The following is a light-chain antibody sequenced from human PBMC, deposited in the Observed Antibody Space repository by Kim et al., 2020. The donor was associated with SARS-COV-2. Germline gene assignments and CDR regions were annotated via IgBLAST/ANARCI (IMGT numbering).Light chain of an antibody. CDR1: NIGSKS. CDR3: QVWNGRSEVL. Sequence: SYELTQPPSVSVAPGKTARIPCGGDNIGSKSVHWYQQKPGLAPVLVILYNTGRPSGIPDRLSGSNSGNTATLTITRVEAGDEADYYCQVWNGRSEVLFGG. J-gene: IGLJ3*02. V-gene: IGLV3-21*04. CDR2: YNT.